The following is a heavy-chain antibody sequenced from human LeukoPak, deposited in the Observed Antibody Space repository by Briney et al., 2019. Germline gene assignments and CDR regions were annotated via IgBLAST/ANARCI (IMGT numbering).Heavy chain of an antibody. D-gene: IGHD4-17*01. CDR2: MNPNSGNT. V-gene: IGHV1-8*01. CDR3: ARGPFFTTVTRDY. CDR1: GYTFTSYD. Sequence: ASVKVSCKASGYTFTSYDINWVRQATGQGLEWMGWMNPNSGNTGYAQKFQGRVTMTRNTSISTAYIELSSLRSEDTAVYYCARGPFFTTVTRDYWGQGTLVTVSS. J-gene: IGHJ4*02.